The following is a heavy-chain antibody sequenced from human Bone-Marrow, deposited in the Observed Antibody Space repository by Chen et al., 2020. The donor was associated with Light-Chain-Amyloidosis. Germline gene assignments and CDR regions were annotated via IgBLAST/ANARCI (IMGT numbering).Heavy chain of an antibody. CDR3: ARGGRLRSMDV. V-gene: IGHV3-53*01. J-gene: IGHJ6*02. Sequence: EVQVVESGGDLIQPGGSLRLSCAASGFAVGTNHMSWVRQPPGKGLEWISGVGGGGKIAYADSVKGRFTISRDKSNNTVDLQMNSLRADDTAVYYCARGGRLRSMDVWGQGTTVAVSS. CDR2: VGGGGKI. D-gene: IGHD5-12*01. CDR1: GFAVGTNH.